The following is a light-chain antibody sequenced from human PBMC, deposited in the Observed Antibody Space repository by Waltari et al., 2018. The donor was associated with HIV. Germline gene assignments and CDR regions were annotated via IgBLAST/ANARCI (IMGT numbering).Light chain of an antibody. CDR3: ASWDDKLSHWV. CDR1: NSNVGNNF. Sequence: QSVLTQSPSASKTPGQRVLMSCSGTNSNVGNNFVSWFQQVPGGAPKPVIYRNDRRPSGVPDRFSAAKSGSSASLAISGLQSDDEADYFCASWDDKLSHWVFGGGTKLTV. J-gene: IGLJ3*02. V-gene: IGLV1-47*01. CDR2: RND.